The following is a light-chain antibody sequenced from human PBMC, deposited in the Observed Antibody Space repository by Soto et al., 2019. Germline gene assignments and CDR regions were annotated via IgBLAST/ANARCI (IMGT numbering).Light chain of an antibody. CDR1: SSDVGKYDY. V-gene: IGLV2-8*01. CDR3: NSWDSSMSAYV. CDR2: EVS. Sequence: LTQPPSASGSPGQSVTISCTGTSSDVGKYDYVSWFQHHPGKAPKLIIYEVSKRPSGVPDRFSASKSGSTASLTVSGRQTEDEADYYCNSWDSSMSAYVFGTGTKVTVL. J-gene: IGLJ1*01.